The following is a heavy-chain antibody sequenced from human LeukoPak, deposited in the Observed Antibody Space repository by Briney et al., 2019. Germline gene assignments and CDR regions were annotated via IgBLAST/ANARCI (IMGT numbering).Heavy chain of an antibody. D-gene: IGHD6-19*01. CDR2: ISANNGDT. J-gene: IGHJ4*02. V-gene: IGHV1-18*01. CDR3: ASFVSGWYSGH. CDR1: GYTFTNYY. Sequence: ASVKVSCKASGYTFTNYYINWVRQAPGQGLEWMGWISANNGDTNYAQKVQGRVTMTTDTSTTTAYMELRSLRSDDTAVYYCASFVSGWYSGHWGQGTLVTVSS.